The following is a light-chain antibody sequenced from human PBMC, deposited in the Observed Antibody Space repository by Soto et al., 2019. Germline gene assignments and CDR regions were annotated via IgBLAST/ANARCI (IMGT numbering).Light chain of an antibody. CDR2: SAS. CDR1: QSISDT. Sequence: IVLTRYPAALSVSPGGRATLSCRASQSISDTFAWYQQKPGQAPRLLIYSASRGATGFPARFSGSGSGTDFTLTISSLQSEDFAVYYCQQYNNWPWTFGQGTKVEIK. J-gene: IGKJ1*01. V-gene: IGKV3-15*01. CDR3: QQYNNWPWT.